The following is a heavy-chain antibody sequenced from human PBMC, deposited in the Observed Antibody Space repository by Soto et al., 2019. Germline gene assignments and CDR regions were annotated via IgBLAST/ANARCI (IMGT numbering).Heavy chain of an antibody. CDR1: GGSISGDYYP. D-gene: IGHD4-17*01. CDR3: AREDDGGLMDYYGLDV. Sequence: QVQLQQSGPGLVKPSQTLSLTCTVSGGSISGDYYPWTGIRQSPGKGVEWIGYVFHSGSVLYNPSLKRSLNISVDTSKNQFSLGPSSVTAEDTAVYICAREDDGGLMDYYGLDVWGPGTTVTVSS. CDR2: VFHSGSV. J-gene: IGHJ6*02. V-gene: IGHV4-30-4*08.